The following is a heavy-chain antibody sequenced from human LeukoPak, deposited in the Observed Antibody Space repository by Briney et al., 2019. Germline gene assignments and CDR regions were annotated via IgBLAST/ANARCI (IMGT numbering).Heavy chain of an antibody. Sequence: GGSLRLSCEASGFSFSSYIFNWVRQAPGKGLEWVSYINSPSNIIYYADSVKGRFTISRDNAKNTLYLQMNTLRVEDTAVYYCTRDLIDYDVSTGLHHYYMDVWGQGTTVTVSS. J-gene: IGHJ6*02. V-gene: IGHV3-48*04. D-gene: IGHD3-9*01. CDR2: INSPSNII. CDR3: TRDLIDYDVSTGLHHYYMDV. CDR1: GFSFSSYI.